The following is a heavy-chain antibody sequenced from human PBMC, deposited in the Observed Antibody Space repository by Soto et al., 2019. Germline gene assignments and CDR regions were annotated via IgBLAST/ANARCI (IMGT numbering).Heavy chain of an antibody. CDR2: ISAYNGNT. CDR3: ARAQYCDWVEYYFDY. Sequence: GASVKVSCKACGGTFSSYAIRWVRQAPGQGLEWMGWISAYNGNTNYAQKLQGRVTMTTDTSTSTAYMELRSLRSDDTAVYYCARAQYCDWVEYYFDYWGQGTLVTVSS. CDR1: GGTFSSYA. V-gene: IGHV1-18*01. J-gene: IGHJ4*02. D-gene: IGHD2-21*01.